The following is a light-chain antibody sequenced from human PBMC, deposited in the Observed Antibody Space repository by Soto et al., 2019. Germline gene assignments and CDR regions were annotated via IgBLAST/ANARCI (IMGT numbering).Light chain of an antibody. CDR3: QQRSNWPPFT. CDR2: DTS. Sequence: EIVLTQSPATLSLSPGERATLSCRASRSVSSYLAWYQQRPGQAPRLLIYDTSNRATGIPARFSGSGSGTDFTLTISSLEPEDVAVYYCQQRSNWPPFTFGGGTKVEIK. CDR1: RSVSSY. V-gene: IGKV3-11*01. J-gene: IGKJ4*01.